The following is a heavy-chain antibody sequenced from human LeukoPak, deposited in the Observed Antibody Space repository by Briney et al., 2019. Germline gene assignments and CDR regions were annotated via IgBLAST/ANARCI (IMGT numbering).Heavy chain of an antibody. J-gene: IGHJ4*02. CDR3: ARDLELERNRWNYFES. D-gene: IGHD1-1*01. CDR2: MHYSGDS. CDR1: GGSFSGHY. Sequence: PSETLSLTCAVNGGSFSGHYWSWIRQPPGKGLEWIGSMHYSGDSKYNPSLRSRVSLSIDTSKQQFSLRLSSVTAADTAVYYCARDLELERNRWNYFESWGQGALVTVSS. V-gene: IGHV4-59*11.